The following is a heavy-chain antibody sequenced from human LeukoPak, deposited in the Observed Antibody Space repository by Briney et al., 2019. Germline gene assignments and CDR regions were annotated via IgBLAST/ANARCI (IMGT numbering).Heavy chain of an antibody. D-gene: IGHD2-15*01. Sequence: SETLSLTCTVSGGSISSYFWSWIRQPAGKGLEWIGRIYASGSTYQNPSLRSRVTMSVDTSKNQFSLRLSSVTAADTAVYYCARGVASGGSHRARYYYMDVWGKGTTVTISS. J-gene: IGHJ6*03. V-gene: IGHV4-4*07. CDR2: IYASGST. CDR3: ARGVASGGSHRARYYYMDV. CDR1: GGSISSYF.